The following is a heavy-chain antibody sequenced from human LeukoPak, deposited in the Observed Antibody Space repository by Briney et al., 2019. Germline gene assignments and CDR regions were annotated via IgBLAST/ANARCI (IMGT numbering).Heavy chain of an antibody. CDR2: IKQDGSEK. V-gene: IGHV3-7*03. J-gene: IGHJ4*02. Sequence: GGSLRLSCAASGFTFSSYWMSWVRQAPGKGLEWVANIKQDGSEKYYVDSVKGRFTISRDNAKNSLYLQMNSLRAEDTAVYYCASCSHYYDSSGYSRVFDYWGQGTLVTVSS. CDR1: GFTFSSYW. CDR3: ASCSHYYDSSGYSRVFDY. D-gene: IGHD3-22*01.